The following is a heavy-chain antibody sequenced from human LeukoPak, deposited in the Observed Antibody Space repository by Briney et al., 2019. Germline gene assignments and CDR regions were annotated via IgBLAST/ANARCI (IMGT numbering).Heavy chain of an antibody. D-gene: IGHD1-26*01. Sequence: ASVKVSCKASGGTFSTYGFSWVRQAPGQGLEWMGRIIPIFDIADYAQKFRDRVTITAEKSTSTAYMELRSLRSEDTAVYYCARDHREGMGATAFDYWGQGTLVTVSS. J-gene: IGHJ4*02. CDR1: GGTFSTYG. CDR3: ARDHREGMGATAFDY. V-gene: IGHV1-69*04. CDR2: IIPIFDIA.